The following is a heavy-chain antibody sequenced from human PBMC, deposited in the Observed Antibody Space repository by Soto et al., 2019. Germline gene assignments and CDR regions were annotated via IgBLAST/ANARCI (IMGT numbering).Heavy chain of an antibody. J-gene: IGHJ4*02. D-gene: IGHD5-12*01. V-gene: IGHV1-46*03. CDR2: INPSGGST. CDR3: ATTTTTGYSGYDLSY. CDR1: GYTFTSYY. Sequence: ASVKVSCKASGYTFTSYYMHWVRQAHGQGLEWMGIINPSGGSTSYAQKFQGRVTMTRDTSTGTVYMELSSLRSEDTAVYYCATTTTTGYSGYDLSYWGQGTLVTVSS.